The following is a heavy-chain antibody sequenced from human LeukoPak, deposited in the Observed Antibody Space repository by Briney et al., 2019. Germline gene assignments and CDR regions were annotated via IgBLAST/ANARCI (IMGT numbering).Heavy chain of an antibody. Sequence: PSETLSLTCAVYGGSFSGYYWSWIRQPPGKGLEWIGEINHSGSTNYNPSLKSRVTISVDTSKNQFSLRVTSVTAADTAMYFCASREPGITVPGLHWGQGALVTVSS. CDR1: GGSFSGYY. V-gene: IGHV4-34*01. CDR3: ASREPGITVPGLH. D-gene: IGHD6-19*01. J-gene: IGHJ4*02. CDR2: INHSGST.